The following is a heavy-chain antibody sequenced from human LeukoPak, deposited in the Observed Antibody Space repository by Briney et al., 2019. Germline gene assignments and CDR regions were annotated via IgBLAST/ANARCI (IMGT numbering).Heavy chain of an antibody. Sequence: PERSLRLSCAASGFTFSNYYMHWGRQAPGKGLEWVAVISDDGNRKYYADSVKGRFTISRDISKNTLSLQLNSLRTEDTAVYYCAKDGGVAVAGTFNYWGQGTLVSVSS. V-gene: IGHV3-30-3*01. CDR1: GFTFSNYY. J-gene: IGHJ4*02. CDR2: ISDDGNRK. D-gene: IGHD6-19*01. CDR3: AKDGGVAVAGTFNY.